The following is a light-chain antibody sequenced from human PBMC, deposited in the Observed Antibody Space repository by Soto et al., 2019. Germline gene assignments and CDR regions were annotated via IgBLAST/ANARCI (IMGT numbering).Light chain of an antibody. J-gene: IGLJ3*02. V-gene: IGLV2-14*01. CDR1: TSDVGGHNY. Sequence: QSALTQPASVSGSPGQSITISCTGTTSDVGGHNYVSWYQQHPGKAPKLMIFEVNNRPSGVSNRFSGSKSGNTASLTISGLHTEDEADYYCSSYTRARVFGGGPQLTVL. CDR3: SSYTRARV. CDR2: EVN.